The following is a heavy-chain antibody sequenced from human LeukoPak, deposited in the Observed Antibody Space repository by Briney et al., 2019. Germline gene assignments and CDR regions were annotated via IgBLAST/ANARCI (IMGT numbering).Heavy chain of an antibody. D-gene: IGHD3-16*02. J-gene: IGHJ4*02. CDR2: ISPYNDNT. CDR1: GYNFITYP. CDR3: ARVATIWGSHRYFDY. V-gene: IGHV1-18*01. Sequence: ASVKVSCKASGYNFITYPLIWVRQAPGQGLEWMGRISPYNDNTDLALNLQGRVTMTTDTSTSTAYMELRGLTSDDTAVFFCARVATIWGSHRYFDYWGQGTLVSVSS.